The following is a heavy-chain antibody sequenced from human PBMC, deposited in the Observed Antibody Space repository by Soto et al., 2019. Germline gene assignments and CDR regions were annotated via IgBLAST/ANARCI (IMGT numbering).Heavy chain of an antibody. V-gene: IGHV3-7*01. Sequence: PCGSLRLSCAASEFTFDKYYMTWVRQAPGKGPEWVANIKPDGSEQYYVDSVKGRFTISRDNANNSLYLQMNSLRAEDTAVYFCARGNWNYYYGFDVWGQGTKVTVSS. D-gene: IGHD1-20*01. CDR2: IKPDGSEQ. CDR3: ARGNWNYYYGFDV. CDR1: EFTFDKYY. J-gene: IGHJ6*02.